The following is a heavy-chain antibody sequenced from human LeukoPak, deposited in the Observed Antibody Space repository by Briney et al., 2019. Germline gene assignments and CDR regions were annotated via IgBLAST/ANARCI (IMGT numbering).Heavy chain of an antibody. V-gene: IGHV3-30*02. D-gene: IGHD6-19*01. CDR3: ASRAIAVANA. Sequence: GGSLRLSCAASGFTFSNYEMNWVRLAPGKGLEWVAYIVGGADNKQYSDSVKGRFTISRDNSKNTLYLQMNSLRAEDTAVYYCASRAIAVANARGQGTLVTVSS. J-gene: IGHJ4*02. CDR1: GFTFSNYE. CDR2: IVGGADNK.